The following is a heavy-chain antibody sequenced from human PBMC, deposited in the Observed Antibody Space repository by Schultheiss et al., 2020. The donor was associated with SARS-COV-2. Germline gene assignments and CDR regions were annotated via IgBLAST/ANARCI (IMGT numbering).Heavy chain of an antibody. CDR1: GFTFSSYN. D-gene: IGHD3-16*01. J-gene: IGHJ4*02. V-gene: IGHV3-74*01. Sequence: GGSLRLSCAASGFTFSSYNINWVRXPPGXGXEWVSRMNEDGSITTYADSVKGRFTISRDNAKKTLYLQMNSLRGEDTAVYYCXTDLAGEEDHWGQGAL. CDR3: XTDLAGEEDH. CDR2: MNEDGSIT.